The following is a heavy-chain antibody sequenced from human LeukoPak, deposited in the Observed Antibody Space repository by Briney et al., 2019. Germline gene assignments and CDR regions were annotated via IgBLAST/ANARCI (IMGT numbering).Heavy chain of an antibody. D-gene: IGHD4-23*01. CDR3: ARDSEINYGGFYYYYYMDV. Sequence: ASVKVSCKASGYTFSSYGISWVRQAPGQGLEWMGWISAYNGNTNYAQKLQGRVTMTTDTSTSTAYMELRSLRSDDTAVYYCARDSEINYGGFYYYYYMDVWGKGTTVTVSS. J-gene: IGHJ6*03. V-gene: IGHV1-18*01. CDR2: ISAYNGNT. CDR1: GYTFSSYG.